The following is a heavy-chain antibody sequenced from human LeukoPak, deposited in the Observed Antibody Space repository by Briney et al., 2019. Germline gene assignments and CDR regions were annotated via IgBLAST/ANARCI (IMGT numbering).Heavy chain of an antibody. CDR1: GGSISSSSYY. CDR3: ARGRSAVYY. Sequence: SETLSLTCTVSGGSISSSSYYWGWIRQPPGKGLEWIGSIYYSGSTYYNPSLKSRVTISVDTSKNQFSLKLSSVTAADTAVYYCARGRSAVYYWGQGTLVTVSS. CDR2: IYYSGST. D-gene: IGHD6-13*01. J-gene: IGHJ4*02. V-gene: IGHV4-39*01.